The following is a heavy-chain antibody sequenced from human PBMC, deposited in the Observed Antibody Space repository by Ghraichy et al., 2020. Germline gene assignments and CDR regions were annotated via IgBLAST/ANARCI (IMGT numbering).Heavy chain of an antibody. J-gene: IGHJ5*02. CDR3: ARARGRGGYSNWFDP. V-gene: IGHV4-34*01. D-gene: IGHD5-24*01. CDR2: INHSGST. Sequence: SETLSLTCAVYGGSFSGYYWSWIRQPPGKGLEWIGEINHSGSTNYNPSLKSRVTISVDTSKNQFSLKLSSVTAADTAVYYCARARGRGGYSNWFDPWGQGTLVTASS. CDR1: GGSFSGYY.